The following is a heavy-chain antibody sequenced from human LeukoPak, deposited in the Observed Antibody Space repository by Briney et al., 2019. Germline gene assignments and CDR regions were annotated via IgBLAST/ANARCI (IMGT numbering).Heavy chain of an antibody. CDR3: ARDGEYSYGYFDY. V-gene: IGHV3-30-3*01. D-gene: IGHD5-18*01. Sequence: PGGSLRLSCAASGFTFSSYAMHWVRQAPGKGLEWVAVISYDGSNKYYADSVKGRFTISRDNSKNTLYLQMNSLRAEDTAVYYCARDGEYSYGYFDYWGQGTLVTVSS. CDR1: GFTFSSYA. CDR2: ISYDGSNK. J-gene: IGHJ4*02.